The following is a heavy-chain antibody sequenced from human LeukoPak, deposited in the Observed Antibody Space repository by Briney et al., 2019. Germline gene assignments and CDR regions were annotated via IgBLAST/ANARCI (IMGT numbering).Heavy chain of an antibody. CDR2: IYTSGST. D-gene: IGHD6-19*01. J-gene: IGHJ4*02. Sequence: SETLSLTCTVSGGSISSYYWSWIRQPAGKGLEWIGRIYTSGSTNYNPSLKGRVTMSVDTSKNQFSLKLSSVTAADTAVYYCARDSRGAGWYVIDYWGQGTLVTVSS. CDR3: ARDSRGAGWYVIDY. V-gene: IGHV4-4*07. CDR1: GGSISSYY.